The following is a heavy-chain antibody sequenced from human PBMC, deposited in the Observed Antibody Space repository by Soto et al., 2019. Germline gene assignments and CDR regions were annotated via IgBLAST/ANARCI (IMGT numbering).Heavy chain of an antibody. J-gene: IGHJ6*02. Sequence: QVQLVQSGAEVKKPGASVKVSCKASGYTFTSYAMHWVRQAPGQRLEWMGWINAGNGNTKYSQKFQGRVTIIRDTSASTAYMELSSLRSEDTAVYYCARGVPYSNYYYYYGMDVWGQGTTVTVSS. D-gene: IGHD2-15*01. CDR2: INAGNGNT. V-gene: IGHV1-3*01. CDR3: ARGVPYSNYYYYYGMDV. CDR1: GYTFTSYA.